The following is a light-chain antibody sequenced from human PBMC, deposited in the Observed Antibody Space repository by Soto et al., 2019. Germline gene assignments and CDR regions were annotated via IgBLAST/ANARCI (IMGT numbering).Light chain of an antibody. Sequence: DIQMTQSPSTLSASVGDRVTITCRASQSISPWLAWYQQKPGKAPRLLIYKASILESGVPSRFSGSGSGTEFTLTISSLQPDDFATYYCQQYKGAFGQGTKVEIK. V-gene: IGKV1-5*03. CDR3: QQYKGA. CDR2: KAS. J-gene: IGKJ1*01. CDR1: QSISPW.